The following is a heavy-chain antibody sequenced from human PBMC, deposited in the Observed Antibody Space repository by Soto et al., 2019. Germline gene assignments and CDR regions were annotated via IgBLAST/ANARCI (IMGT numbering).Heavy chain of an antibody. CDR1: GGSISSYY. D-gene: IGHD3-3*01. J-gene: IGHJ4*02. CDR2: IYYSGST. V-gene: IGHV4-59*08. Sequence: SETLSLTCTVSGGSISSYYWSWIRQPPGKGLEWIGYIYYSGSTNYNPSLKSRVTISVDTSKNQFSLKLSSVTAADTAVYYCARHANLRFLEWLLPDYWGQGTLVTVSS. CDR3: ARHANLRFLEWLLPDY.